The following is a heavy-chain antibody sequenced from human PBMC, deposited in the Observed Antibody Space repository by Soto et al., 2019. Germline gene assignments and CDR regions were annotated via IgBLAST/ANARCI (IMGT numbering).Heavy chain of an antibody. D-gene: IGHD6-13*01. CDR3: ARESSYPSLVVDY. Sequence: GGSLRLSCAASGFTFSSYAMHWVRQAPGKGLEWVAVISYDGSNKYYADSVKGRFTISRDNSKNTLYLQMNSLRAEDTAVYYCARESSYPSLVVDYWGQGTLVTVSS. V-gene: IGHV3-30-3*01. CDR1: GFTFSSYA. CDR2: ISYDGSNK. J-gene: IGHJ4*02.